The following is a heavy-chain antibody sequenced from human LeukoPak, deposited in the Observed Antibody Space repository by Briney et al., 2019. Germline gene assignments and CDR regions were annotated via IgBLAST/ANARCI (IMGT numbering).Heavy chain of an antibody. CDR3: ARELDSSGYYRTN. V-gene: IGHV4-4*07. CDR1: GGSISIYY. J-gene: IGHJ4*02. CDR2: IYTSGST. Sequence: SETLSLTCTVSGGSISIYYWSWIRQPAGKGLEWIGRIYTSGSTNYNPSLKSRVTMSVDTSKNQFSLKLSSVTAADTAVYYCARELDSSGYYRTNWGQGTLVTVSS. D-gene: IGHD3-22*01.